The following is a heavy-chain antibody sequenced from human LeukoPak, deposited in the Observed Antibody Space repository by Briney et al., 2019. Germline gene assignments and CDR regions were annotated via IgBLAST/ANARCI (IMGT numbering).Heavy chain of an antibody. D-gene: IGHD3-10*01. CDR3: TRDLPVPSLVRGIIIYGLLDY. CDR2: FISRRDTT. J-gene: IGHJ4*02. CDR1: GFTFNDYS. Sequence: GGSLRLSCAASGFTFNDYSMNWVRQAPGKGLERVFNFISRRDTTHYADSVKGRFTTSTDHATSSLYLQMNSLRADDTALYYCTRDLPVPSLVRGIIIYGLLDYWGQGTLVAASS. V-gene: IGHV3-48*04.